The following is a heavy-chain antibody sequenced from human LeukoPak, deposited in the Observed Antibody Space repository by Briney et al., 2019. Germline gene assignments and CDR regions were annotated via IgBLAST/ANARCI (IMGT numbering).Heavy chain of an antibody. CDR1: GFTFSTYS. D-gene: IGHD4-17*01. CDR2: ISSNSRTM. J-gene: IGHJ3*02. V-gene: IGHV3-48*01. CDR3: AREGDYSDDAFDI. Sequence: GGSLRLSCAASGFTFSTYSMNWVRQAPGKGLEWLSSISSNSRTMYYADSVKGRFTISRDNAKNSLYLQMNSLRAEDTAVYYCAREGDYSDDAFDIWGQGTMVTVSS.